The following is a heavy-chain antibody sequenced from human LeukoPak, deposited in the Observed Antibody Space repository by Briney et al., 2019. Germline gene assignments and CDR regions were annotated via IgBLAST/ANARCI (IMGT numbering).Heavy chain of an antibody. CDR1: GGTFNDYA. V-gene: IGHV1-18*01. CDR3: ARDPLDIVVVPAAERLWFGELPGY. J-gene: IGHJ4*02. D-gene: IGHD2-2*03. CDR2: ISAYNGNT. Sequence: ASVKVSCKASGGTFNDYALNRVRQAPGQGLEWMGWISAYNGNTNYAQKLQGRVTMTTDTSTSTAYMELRSLRSDDTAVYYCARDPLDIVVVPAAERLWFGELPGYWGQGTLVTVSS.